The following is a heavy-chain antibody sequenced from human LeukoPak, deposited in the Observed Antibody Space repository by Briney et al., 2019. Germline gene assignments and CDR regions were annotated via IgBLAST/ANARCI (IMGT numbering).Heavy chain of an antibody. CDR3: ARHNSSGWSSFAFDY. D-gene: IGHD6-19*01. CDR2: INPSGGST. J-gene: IGHJ4*02. CDR1: GYTFTSYY. Sequence: ASVKVSCKASGYTFTSYYMHWVRQAPGQGLEWMGIINPSGGSTSYAQKFQGRVTMTRDTSTSTVYMELSSLKASDTAMYYCARHNSSGWSSFAFDYWGQGTLVTVSS. V-gene: IGHV1-46*01.